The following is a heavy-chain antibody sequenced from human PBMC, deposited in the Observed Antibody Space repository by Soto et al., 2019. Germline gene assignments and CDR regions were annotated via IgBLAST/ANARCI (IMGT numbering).Heavy chain of an antibody. CDR2: IYYSGST. J-gene: IGHJ3*02. D-gene: IGHD3-16*01. CDR3: ARDLADHDAFDI. Sequence: KSSETLSLTCTVSGGSISSYYWSWIRQPPGKGLEWIGYIYYSGSTNYNPSLKSRVTTSVDTSKNQFSLKLSSVTAADTAVYYCARDLADHDAFDIWGQGTMVTVSS. V-gene: IGHV4-59*01. CDR1: GGSISSYY.